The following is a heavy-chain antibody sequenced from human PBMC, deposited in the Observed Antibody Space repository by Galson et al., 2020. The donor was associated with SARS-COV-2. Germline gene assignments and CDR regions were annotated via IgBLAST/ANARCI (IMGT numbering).Heavy chain of an antibody. CDR2: INHSGSS. J-gene: IGHJ4*02. D-gene: IGHD2-2*01. Sequence: SETLSLTCAVYGGSFSGYYWTWIRQPPGKGLEWIGEINHSGSSNYNPSLKSRVTMSVDTSKNQFSLKLSSVTAADTGVYYCARHSSSDYWGQGTLVTVSS. CDR3: ARHSSSDY. V-gene: IGHV4-34*01. CDR1: GGSFSGYY.